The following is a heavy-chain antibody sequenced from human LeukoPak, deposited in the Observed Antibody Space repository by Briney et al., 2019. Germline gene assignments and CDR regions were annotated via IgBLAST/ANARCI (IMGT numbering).Heavy chain of an antibody. Sequence: GGPLKISCKGSGYSFTNYWIGWVGPMPRKGLVWMGIIYPADSDTKYRPSFQGQVTISADKSISTAYLQWSSLKASDTAMYYCARQRGTADDYWGQGTLVTVSS. D-gene: IGHD2-8*02. CDR2: IYPADSDT. CDR1: GYSFTNYW. J-gene: IGHJ4*02. CDR3: ARQRGTADDY. V-gene: IGHV5-51*01.